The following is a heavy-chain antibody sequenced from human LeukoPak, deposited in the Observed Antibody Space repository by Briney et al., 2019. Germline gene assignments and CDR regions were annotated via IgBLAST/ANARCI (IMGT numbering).Heavy chain of an antibody. Sequence: GGSLRLSCAASGFTFSNAWMSWVRQAPGKGLEWVGRIKSKTDGGTTDYAAPVKGRFTISRDDSKNTLYLQMNSLKTEDTAVYYCTTDRMLLWFGDQSRDNWFDPWGQGTLVTVSS. CDR3: TTDRMLLWFGDQSRDNWFDP. V-gene: IGHV3-15*01. CDR1: GFTFSNAW. J-gene: IGHJ5*02. CDR2: IKSKTDGGTT. D-gene: IGHD3-10*01.